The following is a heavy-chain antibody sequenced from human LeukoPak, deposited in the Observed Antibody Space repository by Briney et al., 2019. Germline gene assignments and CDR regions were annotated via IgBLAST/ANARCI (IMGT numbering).Heavy chain of an antibody. CDR2: ISGSGGTK. CDR3: AKTYGDFGYYFDY. Sequence: EGSLRLSCAASGFTFFNYAMSWVRQAPGKGLEWVSAISGSGGTKYYADSVKGRFTISRDNSKNTLYLQMTSLRAEDTAVYYCAKTYGDFGYYFDYWGQGTLVTVSS. V-gene: IGHV3-23*01. D-gene: IGHD4-17*01. J-gene: IGHJ4*02. CDR1: GFTFFNYA.